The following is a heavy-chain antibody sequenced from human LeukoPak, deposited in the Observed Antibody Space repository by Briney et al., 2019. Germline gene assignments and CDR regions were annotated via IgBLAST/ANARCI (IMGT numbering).Heavy chain of an antibody. V-gene: IGHV3-23*01. CDR1: GFTFNTYA. D-gene: IGHD2/OR15-2a*01. CDR3: AKGKGTSSSSIDW. J-gene: IGHJ4*02. CDR2: IEGSGDST. Sequence: GGSLRLSCAASGFTFNTYAMSWVRQAPGKGLDWVSTIEGSGDSTNYADSVKGRFTISRDNSKNMLYLQTHSLRVEDTAVYYCAKGKGTSSSSIDWWGQGTLVTVSS.